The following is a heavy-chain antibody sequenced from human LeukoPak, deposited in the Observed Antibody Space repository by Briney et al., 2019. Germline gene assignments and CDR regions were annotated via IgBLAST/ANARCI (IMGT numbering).Heavy chain of an antibody. CDR3: AREGYGSGSPQLEPFDY. D-gene: IGHD3-10*01. Sequence: GGSLRLSCAASGFTFSNYAMHWVRQAPGKGLEWVALISYDGSNKYYADSVRGRFTVSRDTSKNTLYLQMNSLRAEDTAVYSCAREGYGSGSPQLEPFDYWGQGTLVTVSS. CDR2: ISYDGSNK. J-gene: IGHJ4*02. V-gene: IGHV3-30-3*01. CDR1: GFTFSNYA.